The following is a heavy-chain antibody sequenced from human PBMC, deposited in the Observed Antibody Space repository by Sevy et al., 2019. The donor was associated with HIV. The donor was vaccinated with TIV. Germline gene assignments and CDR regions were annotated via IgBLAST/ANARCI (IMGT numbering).Heavy chain of an antibody. J-gene: IGHJ4*02. CDR2: IKQDGSEK. D-gene: IGHD6-19*01. CDR3: ARGSSGWYRRYYFDY. Sequence: GGSLRLSCAASGFTFSSYWMSWVRQAPGKGLEWVANIKQDGSEKYYVDSVKGRFTMSRDNAKNSLYLQMNSLRAEDTAVYYCARGSSGWYRRYYFDYWGQGTLVSVSS. V-gene: IGHV3-7*03. CDR1: GFTFSSYW.